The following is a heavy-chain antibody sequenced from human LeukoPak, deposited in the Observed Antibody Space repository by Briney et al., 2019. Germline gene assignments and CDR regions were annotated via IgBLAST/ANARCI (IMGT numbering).Heavy chain of an antibody. J-gene: IGHJ5*02. V-gene: IGHV1-18*01. CDR2: ISAYNGDT. Sequence: ASVKVSCKASGYTFTSYGISWVRQAPGQGLEWMGWISAYNGDTNYAQKLQGRVTITADESTSTAYMELSSLRSEDTAVYYCARAPIVVVPAATATNWFDPWGQGTLVTVSS. CDR1: GYTFTSYG. D-gene: IGHD2-2*01. CDR3: ARAPIVVVPAATATNWFDP.